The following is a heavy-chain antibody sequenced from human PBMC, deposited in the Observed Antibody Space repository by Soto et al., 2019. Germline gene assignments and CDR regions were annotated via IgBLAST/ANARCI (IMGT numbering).Heavy chain of an antibody. CDR2: IDPSDSYT. D-gene: IGHD1-26*01. Sequence: EVQLVQSGAEVKKPGESLTISCKGSGYSFTSYWISWVRQMPGKGLECMGRIDPSDSYTDYGPSFQGHVPLSADKSISTAYLHWSSLKASDTAIYYCARGSASGDYWGQGTLVTVSS. CDR1: GYSFTSYW. CDR3: ARGSASGDY. J-gene: IGHJ4*02. V-gene: IGHV5-10-1*01.